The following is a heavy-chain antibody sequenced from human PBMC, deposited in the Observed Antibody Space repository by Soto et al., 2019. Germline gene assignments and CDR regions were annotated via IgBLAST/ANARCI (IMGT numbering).Heavy chain of an antibody. V-gene: IGHV3-23*01. D-gene: IGHD3-10*01. CDR3: ARGDRGGSGSPASYYFSGLDV. CDR1: GFTFSDYA. CDR2: VSANGDIT. Sequence: EVQVLESGGDLVQPGGSLRLSCAASGFTFSDYAMTWVRQAPGKGLDWVSSVSANGDITYYAASVKGRFTISRDNSNNALLLQMNSLRAEDTALFYCARGDRGGSGSPASYYFSGLDVWCQGTTVTVSS. J-gene: IGHJ6*02.